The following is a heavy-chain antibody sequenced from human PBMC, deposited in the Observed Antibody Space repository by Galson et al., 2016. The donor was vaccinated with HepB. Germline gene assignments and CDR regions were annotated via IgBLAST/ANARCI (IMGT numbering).Heavy chain of an antibody. CDR3: ARESPMYYGSGSPSFDY. V-gene: IGHV4-38-2*02. J-gene: IGHJ4*02. Sequence: PGRGLEWIATVYHGGNRYYNPSLKSRVTLSLDTSKNQFSLKLTSVTAADTAVYFCARESPMYYGSGSPSFDYWGQGTLVTVSS. CDR2: VYHGGNR. D-gene: IGHD3-10*01.